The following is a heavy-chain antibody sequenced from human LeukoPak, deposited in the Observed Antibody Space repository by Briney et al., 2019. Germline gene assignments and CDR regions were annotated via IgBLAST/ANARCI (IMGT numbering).Heavy chain of an antibody. CDR2: IIPIFGTA. V-gene: IGHV1-69*13. Sequence: SVKVSCKASGGTFSSYAISWVRQAPGQGLEWMGGIIPIFGTANYAQKFQGRVTITADESTSTAYMELSSLRSEDTAVYYCARGSSYILDAFDIWGQGTMVTVSS. CDR1: GGTFSSYA. D-gene: IGHD6-6*01. CDR3: ARGSSYILDAFDI. J-gene: IGHJ3*02.